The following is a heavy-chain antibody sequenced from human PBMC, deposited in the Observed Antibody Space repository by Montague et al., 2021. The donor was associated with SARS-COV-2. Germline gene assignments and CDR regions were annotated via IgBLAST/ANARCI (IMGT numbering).Heavy chain of an antibody. CDR3: ARGGTVTTFYYYYYGMDV. CDR1: GESFSGYY. CDR2: INHSGST. D-gene: IGHD4-17*01. J-gene: IGHJ6*02. Sequence: SETLSLTCAVYGESFSGYYWSWIRQPPGKGLEWIGEINHSGSTNYNPSLKSRVTISVDTSKNQFSLKLSSVTAADTAVYYCARGGTVTTFYYYYYGMDVWGQGTTVTVSS. V-gene: IGHV4-34*01.